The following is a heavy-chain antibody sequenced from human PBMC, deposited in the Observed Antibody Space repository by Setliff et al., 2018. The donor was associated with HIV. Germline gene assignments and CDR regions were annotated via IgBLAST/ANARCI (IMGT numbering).Heavy chain of an antibody. D-gene: IGHD2-15*01. Sequence: PSETLSLTCTVSGDSITTTNYYWGWIRQPPGKGLEWIGSIYYSGSTYYNPSLKSRITISVDTSKNQFSLKLSSVTAADTAVYYCARKNRYCSGGSCYYFDSWGLGTLVTVSS. V-gene: IGHV4-39*01. CDR3: ARKNRYCSGGSCYYFDS. CDR1: GDSITTTNYY. J-gene: IGHJ4*02. CDR2: IYYSGST.